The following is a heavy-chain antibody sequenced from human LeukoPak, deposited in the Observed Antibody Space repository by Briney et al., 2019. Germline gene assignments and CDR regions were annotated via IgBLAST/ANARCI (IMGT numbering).Heavy chain of an antibody. CDR2: IIPIFGTA. CDR3: ASEGELAYFDY. J-gene: IGHJ4*02. D-gene: IGHD1-26*01. V-gene: IGHV1-69*01. Sequence: GASVKVSCKASGGTFSSYAISWVRQAPGQGLEWMGGIIPIFGTANYAQKFQGRVTITADESTSTAYMELSSLRSEDTAVYYCASEGELAYFDYWGQGTLVTASS. CDR1: GGTFSSYA.